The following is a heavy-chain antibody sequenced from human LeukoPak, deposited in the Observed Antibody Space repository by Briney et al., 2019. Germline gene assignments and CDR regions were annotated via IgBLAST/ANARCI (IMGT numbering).Heavy chain of an antibody. D-gene: IGHD2-2*01. CDR2: ISSSSSYI. Sequence: GGSLRLSCAASGFTFSSYSMNWVRQAPGKGLEWVSSISSSSSYIYYADSMKGRFTISRDNAKNSLYLQMNSLRAEDTAVYYCARDGRDTAVPAAMGRDYWGQGTLVTVSS. J-gene: IGHJ4*02. CDR1: GFTFSSYS. V-gene: IGHV3-21*01. CDR3: ARDGRDTAVPAAMGRDY.